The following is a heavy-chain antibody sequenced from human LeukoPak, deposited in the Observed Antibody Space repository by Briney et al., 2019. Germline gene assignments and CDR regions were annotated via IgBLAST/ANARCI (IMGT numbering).Heavy chain of an antibody. D-gene: IGHD4-17*01. J-gene: IGHJ4*02. Sequence: PGGSLRLSCAASGFTFSSYGMHWVRQAPGKGLEWVAVIWYDGSNKYYADSVKGRFTISRDNSKNTLYLQMNSLRAEDTAVYYCAREGSNYGCFDYWGQGTLVTVSS. CDR3: AREGSNYGCFDY. CDR2: IWYDGSNK. CDR1: GFTFSSYG. V-gene: IGHV3-33*01.